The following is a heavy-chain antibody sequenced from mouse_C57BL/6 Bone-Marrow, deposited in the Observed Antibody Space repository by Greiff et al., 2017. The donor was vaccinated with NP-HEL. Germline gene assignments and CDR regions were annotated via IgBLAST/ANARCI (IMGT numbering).Heavy chain of an antibody. J-gene: IGHJ1*03. D-gene: IGHD1-1*01. V-gene: IGHV1-81*01. CDR1: GYTFTSYG. Sequence: QVQLKESGAELARPGASVKLSCKASGYTFTSYGISWVKQRTGQGLEWIGEIYPRSGNTYYNEKFKGKATLTADKSSSTAYMELRSLTSEDSAVYFCARRDYGSSESDVWGTGTTVTVSS. CDR2: IYPRSGNT. CDR3: ARRDYGSSESDV.